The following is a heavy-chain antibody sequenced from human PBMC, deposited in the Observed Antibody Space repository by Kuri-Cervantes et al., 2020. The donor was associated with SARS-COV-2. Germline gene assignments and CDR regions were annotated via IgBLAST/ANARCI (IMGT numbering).Heavy chain of an antibody. V-gene: IGHV3-7*01. D-gene: IGHD3-3*01. CDR1: GFTFSSYW. J-gene: IGHJ4*02. CDR2: IKQGGSEK. CDR3: AKVETARLDD. Sequence: GESLKLSCAGSGFTFSSYWMSWVCQAPGKGLEWVANIKQGGSEKYYVDSVKGRFTISRDNTKNSLYLEMNSLRPEDTAVYYCAKVETARLDDWGQGTLVTVSS.